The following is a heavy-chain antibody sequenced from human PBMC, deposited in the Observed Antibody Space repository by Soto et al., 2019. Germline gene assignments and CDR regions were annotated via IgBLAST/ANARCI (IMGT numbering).Heavy chain of an antibody. CDR2: IVVGSGNT. Sequence: GASVKVSCKASGFTFTSSAMQWVRQARGQRLEWIGWIVVGSGNTNYAHKFQERVTITRDMSTSTAYMELSSLRSEDTAVYYCAADRDYDYIWGSYRFDYWGQGTLVTVSS. V-gene: IGHV1-58*02. J-gene: IGHJ4*02. CDR1: GFTFTSSA. D-gene: IGHD3-16*02. CDR3: AADRDYDYIWGSYRFDY.